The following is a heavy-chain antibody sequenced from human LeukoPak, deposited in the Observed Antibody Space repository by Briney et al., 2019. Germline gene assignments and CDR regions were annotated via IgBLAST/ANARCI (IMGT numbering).Heavy chain of an antibody. V-gene: IGHV4-31*11. CDR3: ATDLFHLQFRRSNDY. Sequence: SETLSLTCAVSGGSISSGNYYWGWIRQHSGKSLEWIGSVYYSGSTYYNPSLKSRLTISKDTSKNQFSLKLSSVTAADTAVYYCATDLFHLQFRRSNDYWGQGTLVTVSS. CDR1: GGSISSGNYY. D-gene: IGHD4-11*01. CDR2: VYYSGST. J-gene: IGHJ4*02.